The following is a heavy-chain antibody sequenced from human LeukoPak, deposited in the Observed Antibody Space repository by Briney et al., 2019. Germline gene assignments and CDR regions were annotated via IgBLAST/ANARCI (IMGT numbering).Heavy chain of an antibody. CDR3: AKDLTPRDIAAAGTTPAS. V-gene: IGHV3-9*03. J-gene: IGHJ4*02. Sequence: GGSLRLSCAASGFTFDDYAMHWVRQAPGKGLEWVSGISWNSGSIGYADSVKGRFTISRDNAKNSLYLQMNSLRAEDMALYYCAKDLTPRDIAAAGTTPASWGQGTLVTVSS. D-gene: IGHD6-13*01. CDR1: GFTFDDYA. CDR2: ISWNSGSI.